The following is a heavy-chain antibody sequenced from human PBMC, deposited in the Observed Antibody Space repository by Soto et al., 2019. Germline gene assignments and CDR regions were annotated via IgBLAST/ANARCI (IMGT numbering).Heavy chain of an antibody. Sequence: WASVKVSCKVSGYTLTELSMHWVRQAPGKGLEWMGGFDPEDGETIYAQKFQGRVTMTEDTSTDTAYMELSSLRSEDTAVYYCATVLTYGYNWFDPWGQGTLVTVSS. CDR1: GYTLTELS. J-gene: IGHJ5*02. D-gene: IGHD3-16*01. V-gene: IGHV1-24*01. CDR3: ATVLTYGYNWFDP. CDR2: FDPEDGET.